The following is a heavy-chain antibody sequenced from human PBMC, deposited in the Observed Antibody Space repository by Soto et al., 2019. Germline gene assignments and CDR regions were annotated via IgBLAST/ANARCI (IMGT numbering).Heavy chain of an antibody. D-gene: IGHD2-15*01. CDR3: ARGPDIARGGTWFDP. J-gene: IGHJ5*02. Sequence: QVQLQESGPGLVKPSQTLSLTCTVSGGSISSCGYYWSWIRQHPGKGLEWIGYIYYSGSTYYNPSLKSRLTISVDTSRNQFSLKLSSVTAADTAVYYCARGPDIARGGTWFDPWGQGTLVTVSS. CDR2: IYYSGST. CDR1: GGSISSCGYY. V-gene: IGHV4-31*03.